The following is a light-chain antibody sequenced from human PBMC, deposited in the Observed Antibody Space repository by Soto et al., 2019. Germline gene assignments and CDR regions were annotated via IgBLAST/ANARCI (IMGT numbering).Light chain of an antibody. CDR2: GNS. J-gene: IGLJ3*02. CDR3: HSYDSSLSGSV. V-gene: IGLV1-40*01. Sequence: QSVLTQSPSVSGAPGQRVTISCTGSSSNIGAGYDVHWYQQLPGTVPKLLIYGNSNRPSGVPDRFSGSKSGTSASLAITGLQAEDEADYYCHSYDSSLSGSVFGGGTKVTVL. CDR1: SSNIGAGYD.